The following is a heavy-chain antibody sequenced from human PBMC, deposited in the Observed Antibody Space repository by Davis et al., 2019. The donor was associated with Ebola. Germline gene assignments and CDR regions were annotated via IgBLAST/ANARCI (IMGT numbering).Heavy chain of an antibody. CDR1: GFTFSGHW. V-gene: IGHV3-74*01. CDR3: ATDRFIGFQY. D-gene: IGHD3-16*02. Sequence: GESLKISCAASGFTFSGHWMHWVRQAPGKGLVWFSQIKSDGSSAIYADSVKGRFNISRDNAKNSLYLQMDSLRAEDTAVYYCATDRFIGFQYWGQGALVIVSS. J-gene: IGHJ4*02. CDR2: IKSDGSSA.